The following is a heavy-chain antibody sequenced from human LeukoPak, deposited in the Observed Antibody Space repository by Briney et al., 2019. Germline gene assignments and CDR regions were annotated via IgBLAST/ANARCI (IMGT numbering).Heavy chain of an antibody. V-gene: IGHV3-74*01. CDR1: GFTFSTYW. J-gene: IGHJ3*02. CDR2: IKSDGSDI. CDR3: ARKGYATYALDI. D-gene: IGHD2-8*01. Sequence: GGPLSLSCAASGFTFSTYWMHWVRQVPGKGLVWVSRIKSDGSDIIYADSVKGRFTISRDNAKNTLYLQMNSLRAEDTAVYYCARKGYATYALDIWGQGTLVTVSS.